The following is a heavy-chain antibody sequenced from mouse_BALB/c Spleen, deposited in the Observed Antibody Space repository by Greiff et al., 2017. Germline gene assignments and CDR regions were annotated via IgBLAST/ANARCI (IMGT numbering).Heavy chain of an antibody. CDR1: GFSLTSYD. V-gene: IGHV2-9-2*01. CDR3: VREDYYWYDGYGMDY. D-gene: IGHD2-14*01. CDR2: IWTGGGT. J-gene: IGHJ4*01. Sequence: QVTLKVSGPGLVAPSQSLSITCTVSGFSLTSYDISWIRQPPGKGLEWLGVIWTGGGTNYNSAFMSRLSISKDNSKSHVFLKMNSLQTDDTAIYYCVREDYYWYDGYGMDYWGQGTSVTVSA.